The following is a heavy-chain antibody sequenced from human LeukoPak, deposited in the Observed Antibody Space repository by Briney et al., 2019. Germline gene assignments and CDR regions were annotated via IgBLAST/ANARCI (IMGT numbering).Heavy chain of an antibody. CDR1: GGSISSYY. CDR2: IYYSGST. V-gene: IGHV4-59*08. J-gene: IGHJ4*02. D-gene: IGHD6-13*01. CDR3: ARGQTFIAAADY. Sequence: SETLSLTCTVSGGSISSYYWSWIRQPPGKGLEWIGYIYYSGSTNYNPSLKSRVTISVDTSKNQFSLKLSSVTAADTAVYYCARGQTFIAAADYWGQGTLVTVSS.